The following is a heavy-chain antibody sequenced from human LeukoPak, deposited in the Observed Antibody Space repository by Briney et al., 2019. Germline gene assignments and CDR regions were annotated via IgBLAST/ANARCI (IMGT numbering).Heavy chain of an antibody. CDR2: IIPIFGTA. Sequence: SVKVSCKASGGTFSSYAISWVRQAPGQGLEWMGRIIPIFGTANYAQKFQGRVTITADKSTSTAYMELSSLRSEDTAVYYCAREMTGYYYDSSGPRIDYWGHGTLVTVSS. CDR3: AREMTGYYYDSSGPRIDY. CDR1: GGTFSSYA. V-gene: IGHV1-69*06. J-gene: IGHJ4*01. D-gene: IGHD3-22*01.